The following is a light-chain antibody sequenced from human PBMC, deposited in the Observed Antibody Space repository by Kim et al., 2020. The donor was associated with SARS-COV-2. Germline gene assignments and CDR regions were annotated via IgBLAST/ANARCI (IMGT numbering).Light chain of an antibody. CDR2: GAS. V-gene: IGKV3-15*01. CDR1: QSVSSN. J-gene: IGKJ2*01. Sequence: SVSPGERATLSCRASQSVSSNLAWYQQKPGQAPRLLIYGASTRATGIPARFSGGGSGTEFTLTISSLQSEDFAVYYCQQYNNWPYTFGQGTKLEI. CDR3: QQYNNWPYT.